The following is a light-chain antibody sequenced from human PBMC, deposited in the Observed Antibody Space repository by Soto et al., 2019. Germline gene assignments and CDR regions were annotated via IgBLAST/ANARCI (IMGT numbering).Light chain of an antibody. CDR2: CAS. CDR1: QSVTSSY. CDR3: QQYGSSPPTMYT. V-gene: IGKV3-20*01. Sequence: EIVLTQSPGTLSLSPGERATLSCRASQSVTSSYLAWYQQKPGQAPRLLIYCASSRATGIPDRFSGSGSGTDFTLTISRLEPEDFAVYYCQQYGSSPPTMYTFGQGTKLEIK. J-gene: IGKJ2*01.